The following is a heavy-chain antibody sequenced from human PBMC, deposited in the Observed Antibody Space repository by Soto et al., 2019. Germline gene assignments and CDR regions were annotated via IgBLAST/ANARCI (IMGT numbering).Heavy chain of an antibody. V-gene: IGHV4-59*01. D-gene: IGHD6-19*01. CDR3: ATGGGWLQNSNLRGLYFDY. CDR1: GGSLSGSS. CDR2: ISYTGSA. J-gene: IGHJ4*02. Sequence: LSLTCSVSGGSLSGSSCSWIRQSPGKGLEWIASISYTGSATYNPSLKSRATISVDTSENQFSLKLTSLTTADTAAYYCATGGGWLQNSNLRGLYFDYWGQGAQVTVSS.